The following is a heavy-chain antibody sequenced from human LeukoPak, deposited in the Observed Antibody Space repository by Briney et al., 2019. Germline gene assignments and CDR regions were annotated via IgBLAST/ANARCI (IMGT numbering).Heavy chain of an antibody. CDR2: TYFRSKWYY. V-gene: IGHV6-1*01. CDR1: GDSVSSKTAT. Sequence: SQTLSLTCAISGDSVSSKTATWNWIRQSPSRGLEWLGRTYFRSKWYYDYAMSVKGRVTINPDTSKHHFFLHLDSVTPEDTAVYYCARDHWYDILSFDYWGQGTLVTVSS. J-gene: IGHJ4*02. CDR3: ARDHWYDILSFDY. D-gene: IGHD3-9*01.